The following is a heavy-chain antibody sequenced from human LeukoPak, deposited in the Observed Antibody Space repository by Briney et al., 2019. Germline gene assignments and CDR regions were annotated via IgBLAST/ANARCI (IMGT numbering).Heavy chain of an antibody. J-gene: IGHJ4*02. Sequence: PSETLSLTCTVSGGSISSGGYYWNWIRQHPGKGLEWIGYIYNSGRTHTKPSLKSRVTISVDTSKKQLSLKLRYVTAADTAVYYCARGAKMATRGFDYWGQGTLATVSS. D-gene: IGHD5-24*01. CDR1: GGSISSGGYY. V-gene: IGHV4-31*03. CDR3: ARGAKMATRGFDY. CDR2: IYNSGRT.